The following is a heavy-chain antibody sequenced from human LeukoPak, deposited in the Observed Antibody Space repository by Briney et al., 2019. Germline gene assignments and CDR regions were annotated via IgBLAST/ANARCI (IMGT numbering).Heavy chain of an antibody. CDR3: ARDSHCSSTSCYMKSMNYYGMDV. CDR1: GFTFSSYS. V-gene: IGHV3-21*01. J-gene: IGHJ6*02. CDR2: ISSSSSYI. D-gene: IGHD2-2*02. Sequence: GGSLRLSCAASGFTFSSYSMNWVRQAPGKGLEWVSSISSSSSYIYYADSVKGRFTISRDNAKNSLYLQMNSLRAEDTAVYYCARDSHCSSTSCYMKSMNYYGMDVWGQGTTVTVSS.